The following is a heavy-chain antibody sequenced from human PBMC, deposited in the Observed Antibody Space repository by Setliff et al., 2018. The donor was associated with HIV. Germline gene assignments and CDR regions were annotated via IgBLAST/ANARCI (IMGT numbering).Heavy chain of an antibody. CDR1: GGSINSGHYY. CDR2: IYYTGST. Sequence: PSETLSLTCTVSGGSINSGHYYWSWIRHHPGKGLEWIGYIYYTGSTYFNPSLKSRVTLSIDTSKNQFFLQLISVTAADTAVYYCARQGGYNSPLMVWGQGKLVTVSS. V-gene: IGHV4-31*03. CDR3: ARQGGYNSPLMV. J-gene: IGHJ4*02. D-gene: IGHD3-10*01.